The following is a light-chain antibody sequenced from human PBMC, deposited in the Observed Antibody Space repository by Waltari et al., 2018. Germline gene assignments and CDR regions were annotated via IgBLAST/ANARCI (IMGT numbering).Light chain of an antibody. J-gene: IGLJ3*02. CDR2: DVS. CDR1: SSDVGAYNF. Sequence: QSALTQPASVSGSPGQSITISCTGTSSDVGAYNFVSWYQQHPGKAPKLMIYDVSNRPSGVANRFSGPMSGNTASLTISGLQAEDEADYYCSSYTSSSTLWVFGGGTKLTIL. CDR3: SSYTSSSTLWV. V-gene: IGLV2-14*01.